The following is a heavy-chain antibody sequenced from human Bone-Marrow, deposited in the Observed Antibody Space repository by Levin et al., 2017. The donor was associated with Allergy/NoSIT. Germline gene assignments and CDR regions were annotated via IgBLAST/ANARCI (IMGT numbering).Heavy chain of an antibody. J-gene: IGHJ6*03. D-gene: IGHD3-10*01. Sequence: GGSLRLSCTASGFMFSSYGMHWVRQAPGKGLEWVAVISNDGSTKIYADSVKGRFTISRDNSKNTLYLQMDSLRAEDTAVNYCAKVYFGAGTGYYIDVWGKGTTVIVSS. CDR3: AKVYFGAGTGYYIDV. V-gene: IGHV3-30*18. CDR1: GFMFSSYG. CDR2: ISNDGSTK.